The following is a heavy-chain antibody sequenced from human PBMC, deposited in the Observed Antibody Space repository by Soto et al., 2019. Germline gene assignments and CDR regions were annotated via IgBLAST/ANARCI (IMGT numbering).Heavy chain of an antibody. CDR2: IYYSGSN. V-gene: IGHV4-59*01. CDR1: GGSISDYY. Sequence: SETLSLTCTVSGGSISDYYWNWIRQPPGKGLEWIGYIYYSGSNSYNPSLKSRVTISVDTSKNHFSLKLSSVTAADTAVYYCARAYSTSPTPFDYWGQGTLVTVSS. J-gene: IGHJ4*02. D-gene: IGHD1-26*01. CDR3: ARAYSTSPTPFDY.